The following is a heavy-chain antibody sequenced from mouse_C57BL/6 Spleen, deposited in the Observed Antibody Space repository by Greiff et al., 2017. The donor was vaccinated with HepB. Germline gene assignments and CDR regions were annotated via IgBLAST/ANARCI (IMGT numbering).Heavy chain of an antibody. CDR1: GFTFSSYT. CDR2: ISGGGGNT. J-gene: IGHJ3*01. CDR3: ARQIYYDYPWFAY. Sequence: EVKVVESGGGLVKPGGSLKLSCAASGFTFSSYTMSWVRQTPEKRLEWVATISGGGGNTYYPDSVKGRFTISRDNAKNTLYLQMSSLRSEDTALYYCARQIYYDYPWFAYWGQGTLVTVSA. V-gene: IGHV5-9*01. D-gene: IGHD2-4*01.